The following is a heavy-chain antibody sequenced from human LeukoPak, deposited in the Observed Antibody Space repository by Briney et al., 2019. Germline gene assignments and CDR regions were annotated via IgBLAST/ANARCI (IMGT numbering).Heavy chain of an antibody. J-gene: IGHJ5*02. V-gene: IGHV3-48*01. CDR1: GFTFSSYS. D-gene: IGHD4-17*01. CDR3: ATSADYGDYHWFDP. Sequence: PGGSLRLSCAASGFTFSSYSMDWVRQAPGKGLEWVSYISSSSTIYYADSVKGRFTISRDNAKNSLYLQMNSLRAEDTAVYYCATSADYGDYHWFDPWGQGTLVTVSS. CDR2: ISSSSTI.